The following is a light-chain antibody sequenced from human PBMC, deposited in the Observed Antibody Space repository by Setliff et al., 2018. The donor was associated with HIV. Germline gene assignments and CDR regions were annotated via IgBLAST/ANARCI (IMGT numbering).Light chain of an antibody. V-gene: IGLV2-11*01. CDR1: SSDVGGYNY. CDR3: CSYAGSYTVL. Sequence: ALAQPRSVSGSPGQSVTMSCTGTSSDVGGYNYVSWYQQHPGKAPKLMIYDVSKRPSGVPDRFSGSKSGNTAFLTISGLQGEDEADYYCCSYAGSYTVLFGGGTKVTV. CDR2: DVS. J-gene: IGLJ2*01.